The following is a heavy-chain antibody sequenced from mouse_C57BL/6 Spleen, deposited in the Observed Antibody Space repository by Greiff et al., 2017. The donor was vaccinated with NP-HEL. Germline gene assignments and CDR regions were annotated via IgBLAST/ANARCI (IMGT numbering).Heavy chain of an antibody. CDR2: ISGGGGNT. CDR3: ARHGDYGSSYGYFDV. J-gene: IGHJ1*03. D-gene: IGHD1-1*01. Sequence: DVKLVESGGGLVKPGGSLKLSCAASGFTFSSYTMSWVRQTPEKRLEWVATISGGGGNTYYPDSVKGRFTISRANAKNTLYLQMSSLRSEDTALDYCARHGDYGSSYGYFDVWGTGTTVTVSS. V-gene: IGHV5-9*01. CDR1: GFTFSSYT.